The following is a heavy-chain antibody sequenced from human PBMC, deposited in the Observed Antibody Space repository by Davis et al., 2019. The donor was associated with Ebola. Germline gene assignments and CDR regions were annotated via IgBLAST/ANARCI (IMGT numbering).Heavy chain of an antibody. D-gene: IGHD3-22*01. CDR2: ISYDGSNK. CDR1: GFTFSSYG. CDR3: AKDLAYYYDSSGYREPNDY. V-gene: IGHV3-30*18. Sequence: GGSLRLSCAASGFTFSSYGMHWVRQAPGKGLEWVAVISYDGSNKYYADYVKGRFTISRDNSKNTLYLQMNSLRAEDTAVYYCAKDLAYYYDSSGYREPNDYWGQGTLVTVSS. J-gene: IGHJ4*02.